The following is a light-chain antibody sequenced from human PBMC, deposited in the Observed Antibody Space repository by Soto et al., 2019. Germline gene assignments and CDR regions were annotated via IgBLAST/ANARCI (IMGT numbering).Light chain of an antibody. V-gene: IGKV1-17*01. J-gene: IGKJ1*01. CDR2: AAS. CDR3: LRHRTYPWT. Sequence: DIQMTQSPSSLSASVGDRVTITCRASQVIGNDLGWFQQKPGQAPKRLIYAASFLQSGVPSRFSGSGSGTEFTLTISSLQPVDFATYYCLRHRTYPWTFGQGTKVEIK. CDR1: QVIGND.